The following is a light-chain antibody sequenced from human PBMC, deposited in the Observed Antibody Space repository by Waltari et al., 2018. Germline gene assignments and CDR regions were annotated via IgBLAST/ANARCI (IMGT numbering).Light chain of an antibody. CDR3: NSYTGSSAWV. CDR2: DVS. J-gene: IGLJ3*02. V-gene: IGLV2-14*03. CDR1: SSDRSGYNY. Sequence: QCVLTHPACVPQNPGQSLSLPSSVTSSDRSGYNYSLWYQQHPGKAPKVIIYDVSERPAVISNRLSASKSGNTAYLTISGLQAEDEADYYCNSYTGSSAWVLGGGTKLTV.